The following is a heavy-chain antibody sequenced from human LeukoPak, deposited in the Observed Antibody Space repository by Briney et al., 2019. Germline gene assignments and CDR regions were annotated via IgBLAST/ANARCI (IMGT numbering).Heavy chain of an antibody. Sequence: NASQTLSLTCTVSGGSISSGDYYWSWIRQPPGKGLEWIGYIYYSGSTYYNPSLKSRVTISVDTSKNQFSLKLSSVTAADTAVYYCARGIGAAAGTWFWFDPWGQGTLVTVSS. CDR2: IYYSGST. D-gene: IGHD6-13*01. CDR1: GGSISSGDYY. V-gene: IGHV4-30-4*01. CDR3: ARGIGAAAGTWFWFDP. J-gene: IGHJ5*02.